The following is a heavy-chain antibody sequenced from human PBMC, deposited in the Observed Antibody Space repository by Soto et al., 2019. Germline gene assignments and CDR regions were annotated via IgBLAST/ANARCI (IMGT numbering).Heavy chain of an antibody. V-gene: IGHV4-34*01. CDR3: ARLSSSWYGHYYYGMDV. CDR1: GGSFSVYY. Sequence: SETLSLTCAVYGGSFSVYYWSWIRHPPGKGLEWIGEINHSGSTNYNPSLKSRVTISVDTSKNQFSLKLSSVTAADTAVYYCARLSSSWYGHYYYGMDVWGQGTTVTVSS. J-gene: IGHJ6*02. D-gene: IGHD6-13*01. CDR2: INHSGST.